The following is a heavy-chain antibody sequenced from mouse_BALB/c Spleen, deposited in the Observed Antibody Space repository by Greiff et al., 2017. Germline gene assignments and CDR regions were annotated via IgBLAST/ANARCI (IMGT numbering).Heavy chain of an antibody. V-gene: IGHV5-6-3*01. CDR1: GFTFSSYG. CDR2: INSNGGST. J-gene: IGHJ2*01. CDR3: ARGDLDY. Sequence: EVKLVESGGGLVQPGGSLKLSCAASGFTFSSYGMSWVRQTPDKRLELVATINSNGGSTYYPDSVKGRFTISRDNAKNTLYLQMSSLKSEDTAMYYCARGDLDYWGQGTTLTVSS.